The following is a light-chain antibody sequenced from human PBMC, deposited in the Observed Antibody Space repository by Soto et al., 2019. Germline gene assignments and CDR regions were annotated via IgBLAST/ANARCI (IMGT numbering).Light chain of an antibody. J-gene: IGKJ4*01. Sequence: EVVMRQSPATLSVSPGEGATPSCRASQGIGDTLAWYQHKPGQTPRLLIYDTSTRATGVPTRFSGSRSGAEYTLTINSLQSEDFAVYYCQPYNNWPLTFGGGTKVDIK. CDR3: QPYNNWPLT. CDR1: QGIGDT. V-gene: IGKV3-15*01. CDR2: DTS.